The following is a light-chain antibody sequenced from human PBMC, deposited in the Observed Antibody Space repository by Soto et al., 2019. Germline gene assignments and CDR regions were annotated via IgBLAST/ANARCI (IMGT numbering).Light chain of an antibody. CDR2: KAS. Sequence: DIQMTQSPSTLSASVGARVTITCRASQSISTWLAWYQQKPGKAPKLLIYKASSLEGGVPSRFSGSGSGTEFNITISSLQPDDFATYYCQQYKTYPLTFGGGTTVDIK. CDR1: QSISTW. J-gene: IGKJ4*01. V-gene: IGKV1-5*03. CDR3: QQYKTYPLT.